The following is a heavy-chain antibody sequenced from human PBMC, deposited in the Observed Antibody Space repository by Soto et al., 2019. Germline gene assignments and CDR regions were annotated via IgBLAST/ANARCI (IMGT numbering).Heavy chain of an antibody. D-gene: IGHD3-9*01. J-gene: IGHJ2*01. Sequence: QVQLVQSGAEVKKPGSSVKVSCKASGGTFSSYTISWVRQAPGQGLEWMGRIIPILGIANYAQKSQGRVTLSAAKATSTPSLELSSMRSEVTVVYYCAREGLVICDWYFDLWGRGTLVTVSS. CDR3: AREGLVICDWYFDL. CDR2: IIPILGIA. V-gene: IGHV1-69*08. CDR1: GGTFSSYT.